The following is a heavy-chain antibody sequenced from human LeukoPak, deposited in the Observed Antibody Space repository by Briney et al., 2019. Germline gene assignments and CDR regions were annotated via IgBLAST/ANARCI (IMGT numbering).Heavy chain of an antibody. CDR2: IKSKTDGGTT. J-gene: IGHJ4*02. V-gene: IGHV3-15*01. D-gene: IGHD3-10*01. Sequence: GGSLRLSCAASGFTFSSYSMNWVRQAPGKGLEWVGRIKSKTDGGTTDYAAPVKGRFTISRDDSKNTLYLQMNSLKTEDTAVYYCTTIQGSGSYEAYFDYWGQGTLVTVSS. CDR3: TTIQGSGSYEAYFDY. CDR1: GFTFSSYS.